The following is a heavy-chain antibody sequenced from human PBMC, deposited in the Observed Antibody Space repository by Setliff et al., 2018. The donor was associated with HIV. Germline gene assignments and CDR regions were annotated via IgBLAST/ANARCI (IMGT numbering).Heavy chain of an antibody. D-gene: IGHD1-1*01. CDR1: GGTLSNYV. J-gene: IGHJ4*02. CDR3: ARGSGWYNY. V-gene: IGHV1-8*02. CDR2: MNPNSGNT. Sequence: GASVKVSCKTSGGTLSNYVINWVRQATGQGLEWMGWMNPNSGNTGYAQKFQGRVTMTRNTSISTAYMELSSLRSEDTAVYYCARGSGWYNYWGQGTLVTVSS.